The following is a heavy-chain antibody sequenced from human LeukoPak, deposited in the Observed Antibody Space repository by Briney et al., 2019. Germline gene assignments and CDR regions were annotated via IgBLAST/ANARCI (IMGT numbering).Heavy chain of an antibody. CDR1: GGTFSSYA. Sequence: SVKVSCKASGGTFSSYAISWVRQAPGQGLEWMGGIIPIFGTANYAQKFQGRVTITADESTSTAYMELSSLRSEDTAVYYCARDGLYNYYDSSGYYSSLDYWGQGTLVTVSS. D-gene: IGHD3-22*01. J-gene: IGHJ4*02. CDR3: ARDGLYNYYDSSGYYSSLDY. CDR2: IIPIFGTA. V-gene: IGHV1-69*01.